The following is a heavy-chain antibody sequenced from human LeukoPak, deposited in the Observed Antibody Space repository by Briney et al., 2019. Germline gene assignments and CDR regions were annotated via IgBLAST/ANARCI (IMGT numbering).Heavy chain of an antibody. D-gene: IGHD3-9*01. V-gene: IGHV1-3*01. CDR3: ARDRFLRTYDILTGYHDGDAFDI. J-gene: IGHJ3*02. CDR1: GYTFTSYA. CDR2: INAGNGNT. Sequence: GASVKVSCKASGYTFTSYAMHWVRQAPGQRLEWMGWINAGNGNTKYSQEFQGRVTMTRDTSISTAYMELSRLRSDDTAVYYCARDRFLRTYDILTGYHDGDAFDIWGQGTMVTVSS.